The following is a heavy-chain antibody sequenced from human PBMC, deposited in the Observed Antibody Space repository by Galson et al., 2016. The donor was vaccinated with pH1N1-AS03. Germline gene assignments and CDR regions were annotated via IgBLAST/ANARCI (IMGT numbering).Heavy chain of an antibody. V-gene: IGHV1-3*01. Sequence: SVKVSCKASGYTFTTHAMHWVRQAPGQRLEWMGWINADNGNTKYSQKFQGRVTITSGTSASTAYMELSSLRSEDTTVYYCARGSQGAPYYFDSWGQGTLVTVSS. CDR3: ARGSQGAPYYFDS. CDR2: INADNGNT. D-gene: IGHD3-16*01. J-gene: IGHJ4*02. CDR1: GYTFTTHA.